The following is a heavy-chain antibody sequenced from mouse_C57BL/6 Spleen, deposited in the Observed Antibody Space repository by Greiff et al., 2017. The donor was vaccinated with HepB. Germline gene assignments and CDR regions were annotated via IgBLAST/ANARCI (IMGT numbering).Heavy chain of an antibody. CDR1: GFTFSSYA. CDR3: ARVSPLFDEGFAY. J-gene: IGHJ3*01. CDR2: ISDGGSYT. V-gene: IGHV5-4*01. D-gene: IGHD6-1*01. Sequence: EVQLVESGGGLVKPGGSLKLSCAASGFTFSSYAMSWVRQTPEKRLEWVATISDGGSYTYYPDNVKGRFTISRDNAKNNLYLQMSHLKSEDTAMYYCARVSPLFDEGFAYWGQGTLVTVSA.